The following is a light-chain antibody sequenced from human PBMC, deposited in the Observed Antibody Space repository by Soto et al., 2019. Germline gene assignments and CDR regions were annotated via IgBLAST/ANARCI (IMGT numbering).Light chain of an antibody. CDR3: QQYCSAQT. Sequence: EIVLTQSPGTLSLSPGERATLSCRASQSVSSSYLAWYQQKPGQAPRLLIYGASSRATGIPDRFSGSGSGTDFTLTISRLELEDLAVYYCQQYCSAQTFGQGTKVEIK. V-gene: IGKV3-20*01. J-gene: IGKJ1*01. CDR1: QSVSSSY. CDR2: GAS.